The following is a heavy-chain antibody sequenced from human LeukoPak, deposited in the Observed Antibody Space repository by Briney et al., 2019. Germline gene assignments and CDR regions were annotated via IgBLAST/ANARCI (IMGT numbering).Heavy chain of an antibody. V-gene: IGHV1-18*01. Sequence: ASVKVSCKASGYTFTSYGISWVRQAPGQGLEWMGWISAYNGNTNYAQKLQGRVTMTTDTSTSTAYMELRSLRSDDTAVYYCARVVITMVRGNYYMDVWGKGTTVTVSS. J-gene: IGHJ6*03. CDR3: ARVVITMVRGNYYMDV. CDR2: ISAYNGNT. CDR1: GYTFTSYG. D-gene: IGHD3-10*01.